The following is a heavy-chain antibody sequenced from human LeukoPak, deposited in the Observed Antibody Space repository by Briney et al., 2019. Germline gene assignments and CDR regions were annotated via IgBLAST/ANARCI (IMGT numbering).Heavy chain of an antibody. CDR2: ISSEGNTK. D-gene: IGHD1-14*01. CDR3: AKVPDPRGSWYWLGP. J-gene: IGHJ5*02. V-gene: IGHV3-30-3*01. Sequence: PGGSLRLSCTASGFTFSNYAMHWVRQAPGKGLEWVSVISSEGNTKYYVDSVKGRFTISRDNSKNTLYLQLHSLRIEDTAVYYCAKVPDPRGSWYWLGPWGQGTLVIVSS. CDR1: GFTFSNYA.